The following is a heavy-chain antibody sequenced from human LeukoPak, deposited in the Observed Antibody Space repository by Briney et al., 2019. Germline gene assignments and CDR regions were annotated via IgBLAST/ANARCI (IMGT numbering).Heavy chain of an antibody. D-gene: IGHD5-12*01. CDR2: INWNGGST. CDR3: AREANSGYDFGYCDY. J-gene: IGHJ4*02. Sequence: GGSLRLSCAASGFTFDDYGMSWVRQAPGKGLEWVSGINWNGGSTGYADSVKGRFTISRDNAKNSLYLQVNSLRAEDTALYYCAREANSGYDFGYCDYWGQGSLVTVSS. CDR1: GFTFDDYG. V-gene: IGHV3-20*04.